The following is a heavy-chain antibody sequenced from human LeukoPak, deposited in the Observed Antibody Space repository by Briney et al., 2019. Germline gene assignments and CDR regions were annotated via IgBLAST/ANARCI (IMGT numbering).Heavy chain of an antibody. V-gene: IGHV3-30*02. CDR2: IRYDGSNT. J-gene: IGHJ1*01. CDR3: ARARYYYDSSGYYYVEYFQH. Sequence: GGSLRLSCAASGFTFSTYGMHWVRQAPGKGLEWVAFIRYDGSNTYYADSVKGRFTISRDNSKNTLYLQMNSLRAEDTAVYYCARARYYYDSSGYYYVEYFQHWGQGTLVTVSS. D-gene: IGHD3-22*01. CDR1: GFTFSTYG.